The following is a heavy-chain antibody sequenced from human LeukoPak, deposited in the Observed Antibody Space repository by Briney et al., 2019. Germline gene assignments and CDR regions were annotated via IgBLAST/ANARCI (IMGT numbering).Heavy chain of an antibody. Sequence: GGSLRLSCAASGLTVSSNYMTWVRQAPGKGLEWVSVLYSGGSTYYADSVKGRFTISRDNSKNTLYLQMNSLRAEDTAVYYCARGRGSTSCYYFDYWGQGALVTVSS. CDR1: GLTVSSNY. J-gene: IGHJ4*02. CDR3: ARGRGSTSCYYFDY. V-gene: IGHV3-53*01. D-gene: IGHD2-2*01. CDR2: LYSGGST.